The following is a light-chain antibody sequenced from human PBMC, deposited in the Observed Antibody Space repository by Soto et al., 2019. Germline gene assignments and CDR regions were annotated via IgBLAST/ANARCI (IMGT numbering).Light chain of an antibody. CDR1: SSDVGGYNY. CDR3: CSYTGYYSVL. J-gene: IGLJ2*01. V-gene: IGLV2-11*01. Sequence: QSALTQPRSVSGSPGQSVTISCTGTSSDVGGYNYVSWYQQHPGEAPKLMIYDVNKRPSGVPDRFSGSKSGNTASLTISGLQAEDEADYYCCSYTGYYSVLFGGGTKVTVL. CDR2: DVN.